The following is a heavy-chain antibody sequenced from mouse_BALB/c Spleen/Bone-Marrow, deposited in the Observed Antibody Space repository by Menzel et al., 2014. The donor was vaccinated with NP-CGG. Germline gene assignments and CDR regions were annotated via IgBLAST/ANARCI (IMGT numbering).Heavy chain of an antibody. V-gene: IGHV1-7*01. J-gene: IGHJ4*01. CDR3: ARPPYYYGSSYDAMDY. CDR2: INPSTGYT. Sequence: QVQLKESGAELAKPGGSVKMSCKASGYTFTSYWMHWVKQRPGQGLEWIGYINPSTGYTEYNQKFKDKATLTADKSSSTAYMQLSSLTSEDSAVYYCARPPYYYGSSYDAMDYWGQGTSVTVSS. CDR1: GYTFTSYW. D-gene: IGHD1-1*01.